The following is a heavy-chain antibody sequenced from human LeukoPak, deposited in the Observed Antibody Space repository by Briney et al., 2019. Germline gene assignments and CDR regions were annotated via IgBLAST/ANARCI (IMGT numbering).Heavy chain of an antibody. CDR1: GGSISPYY. Sequence: SETLSLTCTVSGGSISPYYWSWIRQPPGKGLEWIAYIFYNGNTNYNPSLKSRVTISLDTSKKEFYLKVSSVTAADTAVYYCARGGYYYMDVWGKGTTVTVS. CDR2: IFYNGNT. J-gene: IGHJ6*03. V-gene: IGHV4-59*01. CDR3: ARGGYYYMDV.